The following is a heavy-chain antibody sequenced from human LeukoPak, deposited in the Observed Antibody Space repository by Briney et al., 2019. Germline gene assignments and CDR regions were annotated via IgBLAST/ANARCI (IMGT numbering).Heavy chain of an antibody. CDR1: GGSISSYY. CDR2: IYYSGST. D-gene: IGHD4-23*01. CDR3: ARVQAYGGKGYFDY. Sequence: SETLSLTCTVSGGSISSYYWSWIRQPPGKGLEWSGYIYYSGSTNYNPSLKSRVTISVDTSKNQFSLKLSSVPAADTAVYYCARVQAYGGKGYFDYWGQGTLVTVSP. V-gene: IGHV4-59*01. J-gene: IGHJ4*02.